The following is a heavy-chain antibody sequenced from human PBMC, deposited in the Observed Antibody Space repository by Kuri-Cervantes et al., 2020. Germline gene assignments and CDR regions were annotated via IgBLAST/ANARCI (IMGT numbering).Heavy chain of an antibody. D-gene: IGHD6-13*01. V-gene: IGHV1-18*04. Sequence: ASVKVSCKASGYTFTNYGVTWVRQAPGQGLEWMGWISPYNGNTNYAQKLQGRVTMTTDTSTSTAYMELRSLRSDDTAVYYCARVGNAGGIAAAGGGVDVWGQGTTVTVSS. CDR3: ARVGNAGGIAAAGGGVDV. J-gene: IGHJ6*02. CDR2: ISPYNGNT. CDR1: GYTFTNYG.